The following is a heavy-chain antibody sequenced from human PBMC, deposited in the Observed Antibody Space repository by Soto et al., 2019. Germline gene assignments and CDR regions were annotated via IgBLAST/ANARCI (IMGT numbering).Heavy chain of an antibody. CDR3: ARGFVHTTYYYYGMDV. J-gene: IGHJ6*02. Sequence: SVKVSCKASGGTFSSYAISWVRQAPGQGLEWMGGIIPIFGTANYAQKFQGRVTITADESTSTAYMELSSLRSEDTAVYYCARGFVHTTYYYYGMDVWGQGTTVTVSS. D-gene: IGHD3-10*01. CDR1: GGTFSSYA. V-gene: IGHV1-69*13. CDR2: IIPIFGTA.